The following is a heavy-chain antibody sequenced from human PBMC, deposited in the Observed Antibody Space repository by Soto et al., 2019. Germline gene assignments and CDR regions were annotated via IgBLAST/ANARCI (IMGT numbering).Heavy chain of an antibody. CDR1: GGTFSSYA. V-gene: IGHV1-69*13. D-gene: IGHD1-26*01. Sequence: ASVKVSCKASGGTFSSYAISWVRQAPGQGLEWMGGIIPIFGTANYAQKFQGRVTITADESTSTAYMELSSLRSEDTAVYYCARVGNSGSYYFDYWGQGALVTVSS. CDR3: ARVGNSGSYYFDY. J-gene: IGHJ4*02. CDR2: IIPIFGTA.